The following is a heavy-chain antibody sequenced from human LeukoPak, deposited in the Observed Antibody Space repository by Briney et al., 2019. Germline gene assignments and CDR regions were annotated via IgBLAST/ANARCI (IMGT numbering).Heavy chain of an antibody. V-gene: IGHV3-23*01. CDR2: ISGSSDST. Sequence: PGGSLRLYCAASGFTFSRYAMSWVRQAPGKGLEWVSGISGSSDSTYYADSGKGRFTISRDNSKNTLYLEMNRLRAEDTAVYNCAKGSTAAGTPFDSWGQGTLVTVSS. CDR3: AKGSTAAGTPFDS. D-gene: IGHD1-14*01. CDR1: GFTFSRYA. J-gene: IGHJ4*02.